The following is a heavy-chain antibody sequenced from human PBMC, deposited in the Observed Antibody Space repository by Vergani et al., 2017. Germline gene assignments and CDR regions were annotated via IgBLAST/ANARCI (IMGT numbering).Heavy chain of an antibody. Sequence: QVQLVQSGAEVKKPGASVKVSCKASGYTFTSYYMHWVRQAPGQGLEWMGIINPSGGSTSYAQKFQGRVTMTRDTSTSTVYMELSSLRSEDTAVYYCARDEQVGRLRPVLDYWRRGTLVTVYS. V-gene: IGHV1-46*03. J-gene: IGHJ4*02. CDR2: INPSGGST. D-gene: IGHD5-12*01. CDR1: GYTFTSYY. CDR3: ARDEQVGRLRPVLDY.